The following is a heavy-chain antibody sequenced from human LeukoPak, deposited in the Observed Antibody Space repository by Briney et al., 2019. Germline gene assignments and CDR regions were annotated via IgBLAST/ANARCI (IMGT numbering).Heavy chain of an antibody. V-gene: IGHV3-11*01. D-gene: IGHD6-13*01. CDR3: ARSASSSWFFDY. CDR2: ISSSGSTI. CDR1: GFTFSDYY. Sequence: PGGSLRLSCAASGFTFSDYYMSWVRQAPGKGLEWVSYISSSGSTIYYADSVKGRFTISRDNAKNSLYLQMNSLRAEDTAVYYCARSASSSWFFDYWGQGTLVTVSS. J-gene: IGHJ4*02.